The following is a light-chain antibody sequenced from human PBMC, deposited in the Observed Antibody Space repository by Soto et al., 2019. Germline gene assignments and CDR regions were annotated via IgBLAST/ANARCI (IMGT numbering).Light chain of an antibody. CDR1: TSNIGSNT. CDR3: CSYTTTNTVV. V-gene: IGLV1-44*01. J-gene: IGLJ2*01. Sequence: QSVLTQPPSASGTAGQRVTISCSGSTSNIGSNTVNWYQQLPGTAPRTLIYSNNQRPSGVPDRFSGSKSGTSGSLAISGLLSEDEADYYCCSYTTTNTVVFGGGTKLTVL. CDR2: SNN.